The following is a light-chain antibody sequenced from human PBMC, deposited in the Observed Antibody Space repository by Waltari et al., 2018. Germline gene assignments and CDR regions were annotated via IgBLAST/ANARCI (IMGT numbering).Light chain of an antibody. CDR3: MQALQTPFT. J-gene: IGKJ3*01. CDR2: FGS. Sequence: DIVMTQSPLSLPVTPGEPASLSCRSSQSLLHSNGYSFLDWYLQKPRQSPQLLIYFGSHRASGVPDRFSGSGSGTDYTLRISRVEAEYVGVYYCMQALQTPFTFGPGTKVDIK. V-gene: IGKV2-28*01. CDR1: QSLLHSNGYSF.